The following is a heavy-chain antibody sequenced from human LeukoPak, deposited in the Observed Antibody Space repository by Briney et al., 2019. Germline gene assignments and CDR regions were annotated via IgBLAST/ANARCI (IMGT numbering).Heavy chain of an antibody. CDR2: ISGYTGNT. J-gene: IGHJ4*02. CDR1: GYSFTNYG. CDR3: ARAPRVASTGRFDY. V-gene: IGHV1-18*01. D-gene: IGHD6-13*01. Sequence: GASVKVSCKASGYSFTNYGVNWVRHAPGQGLEWLGWISGYTGNTDYAQKFQGRVTMTTDTSTTTAYMELRSLRSDDTAVYYCARAPRVASTGRFDYWGQGTLVTVSS.